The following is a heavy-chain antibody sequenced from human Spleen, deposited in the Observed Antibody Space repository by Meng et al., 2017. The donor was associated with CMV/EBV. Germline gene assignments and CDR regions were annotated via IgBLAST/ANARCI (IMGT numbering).Heavy chain of an antibody. D-gene: IGHD3-3*01. CDR2: IYWNDDK. J-gene: IGHJ5*02. Sequence: SLSTSGVGVGWIRQPPGKALEWLALIYWNDDKRYSPSLKSRLTITKDTSKNQVVLTMTNMDPVDTATYYCAHSLNYEFWSGYIWFDPWGQGTLVTVSS. V-gene: IGHV2-5*01. CDR1: SLSTSGVG. CDR3: AHSLNYEFWSGYIWFDP.